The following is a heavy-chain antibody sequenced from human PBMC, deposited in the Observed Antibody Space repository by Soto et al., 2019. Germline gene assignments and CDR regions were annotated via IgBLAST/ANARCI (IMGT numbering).Heavy chain of an antibody. J-gene: IGHJ6*02. V-gene: IGHV4-34*01. Sequence: SETLSLTCAVYGGSFSGYFWNWVRQLPGKGLEWIGEINHSGSTKYNPSLKSRVTLSVDTSKNQFSLRVFSVTAADTAVYYCARDLSGYYYGMDVWGQGTTVTV. CDR3: ARDLSGYYYGMDV. CDR1: GGSFSGYF. CDR2: INHSGST.